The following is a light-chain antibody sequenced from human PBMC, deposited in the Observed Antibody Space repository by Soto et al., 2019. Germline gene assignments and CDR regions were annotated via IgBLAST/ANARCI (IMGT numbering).Light chain of an antibody. Sequence: VMTQTPLSRSVAPGQPASISCKSSQSLLHITGETFLFWYLQKPGQSPQLLIYEVSTRVSGLPDRFSGSGSGPDFTLEISRVETDDVGIYYCMQSTQLPPTYGQGTRLDIK. CDR2: EVS. CDR1: QSLLHITGETF. V-gene: IGKV2D-29*02. J-gene: IGKJ5*01. CDR3: MQSTQLPPT.